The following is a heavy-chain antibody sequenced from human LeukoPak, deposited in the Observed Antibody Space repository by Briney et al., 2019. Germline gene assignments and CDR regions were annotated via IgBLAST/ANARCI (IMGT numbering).Heavy chain of an antibody. Sequence: ASVKVSCKAFGYTFTGYYMHWVRQAPGQGLEWMGWINPNSGGTNYAQKFQGWVTMTRDTSISTAYMELSRLRSDDTAVYYCARDEVSGYCSSTSCQHFYGMDVWGQGTTVTVSS. CDR3: ARDEVSGYCSSTSCQHFYGMDV. D-gene: IGHD2-2*01. CDR2: INPNSGGT. J-gene: IGHJ6*02. V-gene: IGHV1-2*04. CDR1: GYTFTGYY.